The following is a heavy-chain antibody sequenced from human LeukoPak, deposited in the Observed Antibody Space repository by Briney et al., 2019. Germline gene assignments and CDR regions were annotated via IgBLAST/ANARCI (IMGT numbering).Heavy chain of an antibody. CDR3: ARVSLSGYCSGASCYFDY. J-gene: IGHJ4*01. CDR2: IHYSGST. D-gene: IGHD2-15*01. Sequence: SETLSLTRTVSGDSIRNHYWSWIRQPPGKGLECIGVIHYSGSTNYNPSVKSRVTISVDTPKNQFSLKLNSVTAADTAVYFCARVSLSGYCSGASCYFDYWGHGTLVTVSS. CDR1: GDSIRNHY. V-gene: IGHV4-59*11.